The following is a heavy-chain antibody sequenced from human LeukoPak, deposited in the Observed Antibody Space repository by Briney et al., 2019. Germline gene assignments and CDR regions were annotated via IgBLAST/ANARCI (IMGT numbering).Heavy chain of an antibody. CDR1: GYTFTSYY. V-gene: IGHV1-2*02. J-gene: IGHJ4*02. CDR3: ARVRYYYDSSGLLDY. CDR2: INPNSGGT. Sequence: ASVKVSCKASGYTFTSYYMHWVRQAPGQGLEWMGWINPNSGGTNYAQKFQGRVTMTRDTSISTAYMELSRLRSDDTAVYYCARVRYYYDSSGLLDYWGQGTLVTVSS. D-gene: IGHD3-22*01.